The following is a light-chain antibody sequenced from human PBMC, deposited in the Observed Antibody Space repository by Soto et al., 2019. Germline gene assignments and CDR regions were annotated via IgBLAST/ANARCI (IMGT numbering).Light chain of an antibody. Sequence: QTVVTQEPSFSVSPGGTVTLTCGLSSGPVFTSSYPNWYQQTPGQAPRTLIFNTNTRSSGVPDRFSGSILGDKAALTITGAQADDDSYYYSLLNLGGGIWVFGGGTKVTVL. CDR3: LLNLGGGIWV. CDR1: SGPVFTSSY. J-gene: IGLJ3*02. V-gene: IGLV8-61*01. CDR2: NTN.